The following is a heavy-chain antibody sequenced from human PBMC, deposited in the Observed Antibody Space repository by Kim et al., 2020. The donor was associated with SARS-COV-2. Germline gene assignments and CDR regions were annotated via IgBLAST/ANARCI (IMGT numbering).Heavy chain of an antibody. V-gene: IGHV3-64*02. CDR3: ARGSGYNYYYGMDV. J-gene: IGHJ6*02. Sequence: GGSLRLSCAASGFTFSSYAMHWVRQAPGKGLEYVSAISSSGGSTYYADSVKGRFTISRDNSKNTLYLQMGSLRAEDMAVYYCARGSGYNYYYGMDVWGQGTTVTVSS. CDR2: ISSSGGST. CDR1: GFTFSSYA. D-gene: IGHD3-3*01.